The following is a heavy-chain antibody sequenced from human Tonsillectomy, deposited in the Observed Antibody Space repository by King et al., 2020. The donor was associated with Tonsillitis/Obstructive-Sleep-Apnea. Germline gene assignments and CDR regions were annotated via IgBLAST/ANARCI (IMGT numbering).Heavy chain of an antibody. CDR2: VSGSGGST. D-gene: IGHD3-10*01. CDR3: AKGSVAYGPGSYFNY. CDR1: GFTFSSYA. J-gene: IGHJ4*02. Sequence: VQLVESGGGLVQPGGSLRLSCAASGFTFSSYAMSWVRQAPGKGLEWVSVVSGSGGSTYYADSVKGRFTISRDNSKNTLLMQMNSLRAEDTAVYYCAKGSVAYGPGSYFNYWGQGTLVTVSS. V-gene: IGHV3-23*04.